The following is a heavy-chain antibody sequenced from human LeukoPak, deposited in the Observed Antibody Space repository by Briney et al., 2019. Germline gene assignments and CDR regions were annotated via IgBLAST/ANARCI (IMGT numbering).Heavy chain of an antibody. CDR3: ARSVIAVAGYDAFDI. Sequence: GGSLRLSCAASGFTFSAYSMNWARQAPGKGLDWVSYISSRSFTIYYADSVKGRFTISRDNAKNSLYLEMNSLRDEDTAVYYCARSVIAVAGYDAFDIWGQGTTVTVSS. V-gene: IGHV3-48*02. D-gene: IGHD6-19*01. J-gene: IGHJ3*02. CDR1: GFTFSAYS. CDR2: ISSRSFTI.